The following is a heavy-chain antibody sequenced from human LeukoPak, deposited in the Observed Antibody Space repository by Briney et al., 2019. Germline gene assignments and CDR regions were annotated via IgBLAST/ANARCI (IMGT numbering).Heavy chain of an antibody. Sequence: GGSLRLSCAASGFSFNSHGMHWVRQAPDKGLEWVAVISDDGSKGYYADSVKGRFTISRENSKNVLYLQMSSLRAEDTAVYYCAKGRRFGELHVGEFFDYWGQGTLVTVSS. CDR3: AKGRRFGELHVGEFFDY. CDR1: GFSFNSHG. V-gene: IGHV3-30*18. J-gene: IGHJ4*02. D-gene: IGHD3-10*01. CDR2: ISDDGSKG.